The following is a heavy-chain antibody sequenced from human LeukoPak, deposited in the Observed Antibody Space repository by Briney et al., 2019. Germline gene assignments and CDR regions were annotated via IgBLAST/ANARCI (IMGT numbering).Heavy chain of an antibody. CDR2: IYHSGST. Sequence: SETLSLTCAVSDFSISSGYYWGWIRQPPGKGLEWIGSIYHSGSTYYNPSLKSRVTISVDTSKNQFSLKLSSVTAADTAVYYCARARLLEVGYMDVWGKGTTVTVSS. D-gene: IGHD3-10*01. CDR1: DFSISSGYY. CDR3: ARARLLEVGYMDV. J-gene: IGHJ6*03. V-gene: IGHV4-38-2*01.